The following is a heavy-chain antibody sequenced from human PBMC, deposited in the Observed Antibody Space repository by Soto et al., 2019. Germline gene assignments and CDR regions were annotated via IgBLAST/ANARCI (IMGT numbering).Heavy chain of an antibody. CDR3: ARGPNDSSGYYYYGMDV. CDR1: GGSISSYY. D-gene: IGHD3-22*01. V-gene: IGHV4-4*07. J-gene: IGHJ6*02. Sequence: PSETLSLTCTVSGGSISSYYWSWIRQPAGKGLEWIGRIYTSGSTNYNPSLKSRVTMSVDTSKNQFSLKLSSVTAADKAVYYCARGPNDSSGYYYYGMDVWGQGTTVTVAS. CDR2: IYTSGST.